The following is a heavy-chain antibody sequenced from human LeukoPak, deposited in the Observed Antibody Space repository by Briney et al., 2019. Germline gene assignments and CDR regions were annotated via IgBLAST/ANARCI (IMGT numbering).Heavy chain of an antibody. Sequence: PGGSPRLSCAASGFTFRRSGVTWVRQAPGKGLEWVSGFSGGDGSTHYADSVKGRFTISRDYSENTAFLQMNSLRAEDTAVYYCTKWNGYADYWGQGTLVTVSS. J-gene: IGHJ4*02. CDR3: TKWNGYADY. CDR2: FSGGDGST. CDR1: GFTFRRSG. D-gene: IGHD2-2*01. V-gene: IGHV3-23*01.